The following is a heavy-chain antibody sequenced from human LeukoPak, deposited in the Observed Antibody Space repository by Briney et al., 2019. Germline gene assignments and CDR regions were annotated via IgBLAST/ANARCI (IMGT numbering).Heavy chain of an antibody. Sequence: ASVKVSCKASGYTFTSYGISWVRQAPGQGLEWMGWISAYNGNTNYAQKLQGRVTMTTDTSTSTAYKELRSLRSDDTAVYYCARDQQVDTTTIDYWGQGTLVTVSS. CDR2: ISAYNGNT. CDR3: ARDQQVDTTTIDY. CDR1: GYTFTSYG. D-gene: IGHD5-18*01. V-gene: IGHV1-18*01. J-gene: IGHJ4*02.